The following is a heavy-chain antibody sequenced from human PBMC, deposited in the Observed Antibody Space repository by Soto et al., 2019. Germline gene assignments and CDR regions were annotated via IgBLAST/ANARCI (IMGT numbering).Heavy chain of an antibody. V-gene: IGHV4-34*01. CDR3: ARSSGYELDAFDV. J-gene: IGHJ3*01. CDR1: GGSIISYY. CDR2: INHSGST. Sequence: SETLSLTCTVSGGSIISYYWSWIRQPPGKGLEWIGEINHSGSTNYNPSLKSRVTISVDTSKNQFSLKLTSVTAADTAVFYCARSSGYELDAFDVWGQGTKVTVSS. D-gene: IGHD5-12*01.